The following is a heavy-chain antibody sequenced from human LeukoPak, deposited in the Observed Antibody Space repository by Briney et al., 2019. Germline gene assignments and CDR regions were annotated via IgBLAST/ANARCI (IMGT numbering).Heavy chain of an antibody. J-gene: IGHJ4*02. CDR3: VKWGTSSGLTDY. CDR2: ITYDGNNE. D-gene: IGHD6-19*01. CDR1: GFTFSSYA. Sequence: GRSLRLSCAASGFTFSSYAMHWVRQAPGKGLEWVAVITYDGNNEYYADSVKGRFTISRDNSKNTLYLQMNSLSAEDTAVYYCVKWGTSSGLTDYWGQGTLVTVSS. V-gene: IGHV3-30-3*02.